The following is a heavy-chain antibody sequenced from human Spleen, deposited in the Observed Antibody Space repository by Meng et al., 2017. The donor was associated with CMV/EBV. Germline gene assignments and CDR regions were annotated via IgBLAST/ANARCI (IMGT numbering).Heavy chain of an antibody. CDR1: GGSISSYY. J-gene: IGHJ4*02. CDR3: ATYYYDSSGYYCFDY. CDR2: IYYSGST. D-gene: IGHD3-22*01. V-gene: IGHV4-59*06. Sequence: QVPLKESGPGLVKPSETLSLTCTASGGSISSYYWSWIRQPAGKGLEWIGYIYYSGSTYYNPSLKSRVTISVDTSKNQFSLKLSSVTAADTAVYYCATYYYDSSGYYCFDYWGQGTLVTVSS.